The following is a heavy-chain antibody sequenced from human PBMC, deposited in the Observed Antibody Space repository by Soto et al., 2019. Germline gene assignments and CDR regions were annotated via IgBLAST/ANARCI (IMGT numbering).Heavy chain of an antibody. Sequence: QITLKESGHTLVKPTQTLTLTCTFSGFSLSSTRMAVGWIRQPPGKALEWLALIYWDDDKRYSPFLKSRLTITKVTSKNQVVRTKSNMDPVDTARYYCAHIVVAGLGYYFDYWGQGTLVTVSS. CDR3: AHIVVAGLGYYFDY. CDR1: GFSLSSTRMA. J-gene: IGHJ4*02. CDR2: IYWDDDK. V-gene: IGHV2-5*02. D-gene: IGHD6-19*01.